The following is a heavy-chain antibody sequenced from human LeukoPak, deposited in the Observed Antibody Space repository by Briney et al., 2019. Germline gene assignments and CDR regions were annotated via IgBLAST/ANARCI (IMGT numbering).Heavy chain of an antibody. V-gene: IGHV4-34*01. J-gene: IGHJ6*03. CDR3: ARALQAIAAAGISYYYYYMDV. CDR2: INHSGST. Sequence: KPSETLSLTCAVYGGSFSGYYWSWIRQPPGKGLEWIGEINHSGSTNYNPSLKSRVTISVDTSKNQFSLKLSSVTAADTAVYYCARALQAIAAAGISYYYYYMDVWGKGTTVTVSS. D-gene: IGHD6-13*01. CDR1: GGSFSGYY.